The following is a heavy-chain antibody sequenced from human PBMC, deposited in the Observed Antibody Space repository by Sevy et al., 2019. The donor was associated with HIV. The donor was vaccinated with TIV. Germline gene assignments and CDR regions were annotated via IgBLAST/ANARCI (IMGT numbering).Heavy chain of an antibody. J-gene: IGHJ6*02. CDR1: GFTFSSYD. D-gene: IGHD3-3*02. Sequence: GGSLRLSCAASGFTFSSYDMSWVRQAPGKGLEWVSGIRGSGGGTYYADSVKGRFTISRDKSKNTLYLQLNSLRVEDTAVFYCAKGDSTFYGLDVWGQGTTVTVS. V-gene: IGHV3-23*01. CDR3: AKGDSTFYGLDV. CDR2: IRGSGGGT.